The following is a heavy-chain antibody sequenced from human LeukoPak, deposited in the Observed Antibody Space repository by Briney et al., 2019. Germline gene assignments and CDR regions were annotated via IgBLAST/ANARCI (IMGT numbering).Heavy chain of an antibody. CDR1: GFXLNNYW. D-gene: IGHD6-19*01. CDR3: ARDIAVGGVGMDF. J-gene: IGHJ4*02. CDR2: INSDGSST. Sequence: GGSLRLSCAASGFXLNNYWMHWVRQAPGKGQLWVSRINSDGSSTSYADSVKGRFTISRDNAKNTLYLQMSSLRAEDTAVYYCARDIAVGGVGMDFWGQGTLVAVSS. V-gene: IGHV3-74*01.